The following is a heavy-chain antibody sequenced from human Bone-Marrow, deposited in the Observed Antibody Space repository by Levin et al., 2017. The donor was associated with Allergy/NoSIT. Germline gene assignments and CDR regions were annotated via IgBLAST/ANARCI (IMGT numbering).Heavy chain of an antibody. Sequence: ASVKVSCKASGYTFTSYGISWVRQAPGQGLEWMGWISAYNGNTNYAQKLQGRVTMTTDTSTSTAYMELRSLRSDDTAVYYCARLSMVRGVISDAFDIWGQGTMVTVSS. CDR2: ISAYNGNT. D-gene: IGHD3-10*01. CDR3: ARLSMVRGVISDAFDI. V-gene: IGHV1-18*01. CDR1: GYTFTSYG. J-gene: IGHJ3*02.